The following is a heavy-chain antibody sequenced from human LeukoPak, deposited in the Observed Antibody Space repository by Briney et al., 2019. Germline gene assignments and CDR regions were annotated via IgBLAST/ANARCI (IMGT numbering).Heavy chain of an antibody. CDR3: TSDITLTRDGRSDY. J-gene: IGHJ4*02. CDR2: INNDGTTT. D-gene: IGHD3-10*01. V-gene: IGHV3-74*01. Sequence: PGGSLRLSCAASGFTFSRYWMYWVRQAPGTGLVWVSRINNDGTTTNFADSVKGRFTISRDNTKNTVYLHMNSLRAEDTAVYYCTSDITLTRDGRSDYWGQGTLVTVSS. CDR1: GFTFSRYW.